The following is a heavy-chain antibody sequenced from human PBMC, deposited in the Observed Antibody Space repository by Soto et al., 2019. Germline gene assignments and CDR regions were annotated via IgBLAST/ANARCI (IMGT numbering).Heavy chain of an antibody. CDR2: MNAGNGDT. J-gene: IGHJ4*02. V-gene: IGHV1-3*01. Sequence: QVQLVQSGPEVRKPGASVKISCKASGYTFTSYAMYWVRQAPGQRPEWMGWMNAGNGDTKYSQNFQDRLTINRETSATTAYRELRGLRSEDTAVDYCARVAWFGEDASAVFEYWGQGTLVTVSS. D-gene: IGHD3-10*01. CDR1: GYTFTSYA. CDR3: ARVAWFGEDASAVFEY.